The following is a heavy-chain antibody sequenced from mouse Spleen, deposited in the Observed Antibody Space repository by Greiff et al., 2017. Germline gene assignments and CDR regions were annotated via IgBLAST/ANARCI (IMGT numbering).Heavy chain of an antibody. CDR2: ISYDGSN. CDR3: ASYYGNEYYFDY. V-gene: IGHV3-6*01. Sequence: DVKLQESGPGLVKPSQSLSLTCSVTGYSITSGYYWNWIRQFPGNKLEWMGYISYDGSNNYNPSLKNRISITRGTSKNQFFLKLNPVTTEDTATYYCASYYGNEYYFDYWGQGTTLTVSS. J-gene: IGHJ2*01. D-gene: IGHD2-1*01. CDR1: GYSITSGYY.